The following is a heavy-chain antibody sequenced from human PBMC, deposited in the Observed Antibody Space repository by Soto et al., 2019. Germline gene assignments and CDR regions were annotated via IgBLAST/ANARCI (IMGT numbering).Heavy chain of an antibody. Sequence: GGSLRLSCAASGFTFSSYWMSWVRQAPGKGLEWVANIKQDGSEKYYVDSVKGRFTISRDNAKNSLYLQMNSLRAEDTAVYYCARDGDICSGGSCYSSGFDYWGQGTLVTVPS. V-gene: IGHV3-7*01. D-gene: IGHD2-15*01. CDR2: IKQDGSEK. CDR3: ARDGDICSGGSCYSSGFDY. J-gene: IGHJ4*02. CDR1: GFTFSSYW.